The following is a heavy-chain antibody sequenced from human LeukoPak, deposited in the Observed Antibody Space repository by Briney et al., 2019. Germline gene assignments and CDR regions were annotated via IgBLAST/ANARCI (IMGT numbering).Heavy chain of an antibody. D-gene: IGHD6-13*01. Sequence: GESLKISCKGSGYSFTSYWIGWVRQMPGKGLEWMGIIYPGDSDTRYSPSFQGQVTISADKSISTAYLQWSSLKASDTAMYYCARNRGYGSSQFHPHNWFDPWGQGTLVTVSS. CDR3: ARNRGYGSSQFHPHNWFDP. CDR1: GYSFTSYW. J-gene: IGHJ5*02. CDR2: IYPGDSDT. V-gene: IGHV5-51*01.